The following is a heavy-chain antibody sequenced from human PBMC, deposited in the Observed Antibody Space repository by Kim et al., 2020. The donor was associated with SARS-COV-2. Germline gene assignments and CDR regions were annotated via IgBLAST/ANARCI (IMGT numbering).Heavy chain of an antibody. Sequence: GGSLRLSCAASGFTFSSYGMHWVRQAPGKGLEWVAVISYDGSNKYYADSVKGRFTISRDNSKNTLYLQMNSLRAEDTAVYYCAKTFGEDYWGQGTLVTVSS. CDR2: ISYDGSNK. D-gene: IGHD3-10*01. J-gene: IGHJ4*02. CDR3: AKTFGEDY. CDR1: GFTFSSYG. V-gene: IGHV3-30*18.